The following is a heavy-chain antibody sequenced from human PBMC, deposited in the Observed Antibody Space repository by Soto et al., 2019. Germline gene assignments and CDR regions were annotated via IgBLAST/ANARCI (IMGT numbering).Heavy chain of an antibody. CDR1: GGSFSGYY. V-gene: IGHV4-34*01. J-gene: IGHJ6*03. CDR2: INHSGST. Sequence: SETLSLTCAVYGGSFSGYYWSWIRQPPGKGLEWIGEINHSGSTNYNPSLKSRVTISVDTSKNQFSLKLSSVTAADTAVYYCARCNVDFWSGYYRGNYYYYMDGWGKGTTVTVSS. D-gene: IGHD3-3*01. CDR3: ARCNVDFWSGYYRGNYYYYMDG.